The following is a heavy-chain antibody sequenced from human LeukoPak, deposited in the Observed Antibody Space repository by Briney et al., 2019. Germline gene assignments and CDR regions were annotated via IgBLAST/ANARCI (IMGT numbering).Heavy chain of an antibody. CDR3: ARHGSMTLIRGRLRYYYMDV. V-gene: IGHV3-53*01. J-gene: IGHJ6*03. CDR2: IYSGDST. D-gene: IGHD3-10*01. Sequence: PGGSLRLSCAASGFTVSSNYMSWVRQAPGKGLEWVSVIYSGDSTYCADSVKGRLTIPRDNSKNTLYLQMNSLRGEDTAVYYCARHGSMTLIRGRLRYYYMDVWGKGTTVTISS. CDR1: GFTVSSNY.